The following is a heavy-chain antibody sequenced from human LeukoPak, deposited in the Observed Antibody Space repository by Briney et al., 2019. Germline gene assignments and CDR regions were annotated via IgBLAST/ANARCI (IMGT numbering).Heavy chain of an antibody. J-gene: IGHJ3*02. CDR3: ARSVNWIDAFDI. D-gene: IGHD1-20*01. V-gene: IGHV4-59*01. CDR1: GGSISSYY. Sequence: SETLSLTCTVSGGSISSYYWSWIRQPPRKGLEWIGYIYYSGSTNYNPSLKSRVTISVDTSKNQFSLKLSSVTAADTAVYYCARSVNWIDAFDIWGQGTMVTVSS. CDR2: IYYSGST.